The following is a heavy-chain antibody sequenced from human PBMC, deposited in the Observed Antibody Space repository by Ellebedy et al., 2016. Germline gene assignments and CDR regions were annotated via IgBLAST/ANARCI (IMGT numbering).Heavy chain of an antibody. J-gene: IGHJ4*02. V-gene: IGHV4-4*07. CDR2: IYTSGST. CDR3: ARDRSSSTPCDY. Sequence: SETLSLTXTVSGGSISSYYWSWIRQPAGKGLEWIGRIYTSGSTNYNPSLKSRVTMSVDTSKNQFSLKLSSVTAADTAVYYCARDRSSSTPCDYWGQGTLVTVSS. CDR1: GGSISSYY. D-gene: IGHD6-6*01.